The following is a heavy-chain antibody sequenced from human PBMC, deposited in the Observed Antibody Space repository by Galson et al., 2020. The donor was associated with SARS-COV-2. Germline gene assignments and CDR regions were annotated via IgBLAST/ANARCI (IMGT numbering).Heavy chain of an antibody. Sequence: SETLSLTCTVSGGSISSGGYYWSWIRQHPGKGLEWIGYIYYSGSTYYNPSLKSRVTISVDTSKNQFSLKLSSVTAADTAVYYCARGLDEVTIFGVVRYNWFDPWGQGTLVTVSS. CDR1: GGSISSGGYY. D-gene: IGHD3-3*01. CDR3: ARGLDEVTIFGVVRYNWFDP. V-gene: IGHV4-31*03. J-gene: IGHJ5*02. CDR2: IYYSGST.